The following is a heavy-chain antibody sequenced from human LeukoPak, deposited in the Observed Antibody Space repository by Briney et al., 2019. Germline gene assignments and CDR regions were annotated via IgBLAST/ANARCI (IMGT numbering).Heavy chain of an antibody. V-gene: IGHV6-1*01. J-gene: IGHJ6*02. D-gene: IGHD1-26*01. CDR3: ATYSGSQVTYYYYGMDV. Sequence: SQTLSLTCAISEDSVSSNSAAWNWIRQSPSRGLEWLGRTYYRSKWYNDYAVSVKSRITINPDTSKNQFSLQLNSVTPEDTAVYYCATYSGSQVTYYYYGMDVWGQGTTVTVSS. CDR1: EDSVSSNSAA. CDR2: TYYRSKWYN.